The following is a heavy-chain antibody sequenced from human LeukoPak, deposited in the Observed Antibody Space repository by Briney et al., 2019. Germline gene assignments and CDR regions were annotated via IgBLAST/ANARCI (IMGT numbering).Heavy chain of an antibody. J-gene: IGHJ6*02. CDR3: AKVLTHDYYAMDV. CDR2: ISYDGSNK. V-gene: IGHV3-30*18. Sequence: GGSLRLSCAASGFTFSSYGMHWVRQAPGKGLEWVAVISYDGSNKYYADSVKGRFTISRDNSKNTLYLEMNSLRAEDTAMYFCAKVLTHDYYAMDVWGQGSTVTVSS. CDR1: GFTFSSYG. D-gene: IGHD4-23*01.